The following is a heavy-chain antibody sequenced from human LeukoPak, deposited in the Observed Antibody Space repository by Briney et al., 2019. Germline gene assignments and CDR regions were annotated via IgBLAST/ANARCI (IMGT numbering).Heavy chain of an antibody. J-gene: IGHJ4*02. Sequence: PGGSLRLSCAASGFTFSNYWMHWVRQAPGKGPVWVSRITSDGSSTSYADSVKGRFTISRDNVKNTLSLQMSSLRAEDTAMYYCARDGSLPDYWGQGTLVTVSS. D-gene: IGHD1-26*01. V-gene: IGHV3-74*01. CDR3: ARDGSLPDY. CDR2: ITSDGSST. CDR1: GFTFSNYW.